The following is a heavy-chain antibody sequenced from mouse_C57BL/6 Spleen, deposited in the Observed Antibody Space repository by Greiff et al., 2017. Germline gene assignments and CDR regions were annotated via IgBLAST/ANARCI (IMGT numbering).Heavy chain of an antibody. D-gene: IGHD2-1*01. CDR1: GFTFSSYA. CDR2: ISSGGDYI. J-gene: IGHJ2*01. V-gene: IGHV5-9-1*02. Sequence: EVKLVESGEGLVKPGGSLKLSCAASGFTFSSYAMSWVRQTPEKRLEWVAYISSGGDYIYYADTVKGRFTISRDNARNTLYLQMSSLESEDTAMYYCTRIHGNYVRYFDYWGQGTTLTVSS. CDR3: TRIHGNYVRYFDY.